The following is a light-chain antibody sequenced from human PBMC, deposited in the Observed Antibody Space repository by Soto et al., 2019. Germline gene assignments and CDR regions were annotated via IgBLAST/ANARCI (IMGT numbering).Light chain of an antibody. CDR2: AAS. CDR1: QSISTF. J-gene: IGKJ1*01. Sequence: DIQMTQSPSSLSASVGDRVSVTCRASQSISTFLNWYQQRPGEAPKLLIYAASSLQSGVPPRFSGSGSGADFTLTIGSLQPEDFATYYCQQSYTTPRTFGQGTKV. CDR3: QQSYTTPRT. V-gene: IGKV1-39*01.